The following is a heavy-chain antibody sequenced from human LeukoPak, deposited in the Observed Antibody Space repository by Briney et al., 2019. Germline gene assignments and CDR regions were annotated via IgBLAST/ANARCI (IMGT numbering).Heavy chain of an antibody. D-gene: IGHD5-18*01. CDR2: ISSSSSYI. J-gene: IGHJ4*02. CDR3: ARDGYSYGADFDY. CDR1: GFTFSSYS. V-gene: IGHV3-21*01. Sequence: PGGSLRLSCAASGFTFSSYSMNWVRQAPGKGLEWVSSISSSSSYIYYADSVKGRFTISRDNAKNSLYPQMNSLRAEDTAVYYCARDGYSYGADFDYWGQGTLVTVSS.